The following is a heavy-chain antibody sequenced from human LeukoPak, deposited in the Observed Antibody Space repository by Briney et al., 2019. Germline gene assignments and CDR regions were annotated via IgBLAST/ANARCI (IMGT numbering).Heavy chain of an antibody. J-gene: IGHJ5*02. CDR1: GGSISSSSYY. CDR2: IYYSGST. D-gene: IGHD1-26*01. V-gene: IGHV4-39*01. CDR3: ARARRIVPGWFDP. Sequence: PSETLSLTCTVSGGSISSSSYYWGWIRQPPGKGLEWIGSIYYSGSTYYNPSLKSRVTISVDTSKNQFSLKLSSVTAADTAVYYCARARRIVPGWFDPWGQGTLVTVSS.